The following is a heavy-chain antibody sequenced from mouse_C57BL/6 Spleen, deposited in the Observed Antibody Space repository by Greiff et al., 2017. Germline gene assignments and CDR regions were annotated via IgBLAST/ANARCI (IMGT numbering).Heavy chain of an antibody. J-gene: IGHJ3*01. V-gene: IGHV1-76*01. Sequence: QVQLQQSGAELVRPGASVKLSCKASGYTFTDYYINWVKQRPGQGLEWIARIYPGSGNTYYNEKFKGKATLTAEKSSSTAYMQLSSLTSEDSAVYFCARDDYDVPFADWGQGTLVTVSA. CDR1: GYTFTDYY. CDR3: ARDDYDVPFAD. CDR2: IYPGSGNT. D-gene: IGHD2-4*01.